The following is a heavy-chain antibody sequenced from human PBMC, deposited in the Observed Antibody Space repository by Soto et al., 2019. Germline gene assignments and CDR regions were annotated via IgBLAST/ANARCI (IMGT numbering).Heavy chain of an antibody. CDR2: ISGSDDST. CDR1: GSTFSSYA. J-gene: IGHJ4*02. D-gene: IGHD6-6*01. CDR3: AKRSSSSTFDY. Sequence: GSLRLSCAASGSTFSSYAMSWVRQAPGKGLEWVSVISGSDDSTYYADSVKGRFTISRDNSKNTLYLQMNSLRAEDTAVYYCAKRSSSSTFDYWGQGTLVTVSS. V-gene: IGHV3-23*01.